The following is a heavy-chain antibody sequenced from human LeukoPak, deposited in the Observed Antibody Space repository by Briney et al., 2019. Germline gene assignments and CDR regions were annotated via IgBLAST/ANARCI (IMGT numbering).Heavy chain of an antibody. CDR1: GGSISSSSYY. CDR3: ARRKGYCSSTSCYVTLYWFDP. CDR2: IYYSGST. J-gene: IGHJ5*02. Sequence: PSQTLSLTCTVSGGSISSSSYYWGWIRQPPGKGLEWIGSIYYSGSTYYNPSLKSRVTISVDTSKNQFSLKLSSVTAADTAVYYCARRKGYCSSTSCYVTLYWFDPWGQGTLVTVSS. D-gene: IGHD2-2*01. V-gene: IGHV4-39*07.